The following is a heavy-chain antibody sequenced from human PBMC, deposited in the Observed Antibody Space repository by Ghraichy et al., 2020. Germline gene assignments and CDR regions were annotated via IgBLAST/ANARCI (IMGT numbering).Heavy chain of an antibody. Sequence: ASVKVSCKASGYTFTGYYIHWVRQAPGQGLEWMGWINPNSGGTNYAENFQGRVTMTRDSSISTVYMEVRRLRSDDTAVFYCARDAEQWPLGYWFDPWGQGTLVTVSS. J-gene: IGHJ5*02. D-gene: IGHD6-19*01. V-gene: IGHV1-2*02. CDR3: ARDAEQWPLGYWFDP. CDR1: GYTFTGYY. CDR2: INPNSGGT.